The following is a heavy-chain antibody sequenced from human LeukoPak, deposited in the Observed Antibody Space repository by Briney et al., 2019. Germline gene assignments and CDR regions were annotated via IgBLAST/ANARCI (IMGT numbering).Heavy chain of an antibody. CDR3: ARDLSGIAGYTYGRGIDY. J-gene: IGHJ4*02. Sequence: SETLSLTCTVSGGSISSSSYYWGWIRQPPGKGLEWIGSIYYSGSTYYNPSLKSRVTISVDTSKNQFSLKLSSVTAADTAVYYCARDLSGIAGYTYGRGIDYWGQGTLVTVSS. CDR2: IYYSGST. V-gene: IGHV4-39*02. D-gene: IGHD5-18*01. CDR1: GGSISSSSYY.